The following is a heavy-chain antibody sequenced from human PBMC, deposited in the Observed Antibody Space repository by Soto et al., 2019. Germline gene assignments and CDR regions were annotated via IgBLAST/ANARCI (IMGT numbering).Heavy chain of an antibody. CDR1: GFTFSSYS. V-gene: IGHV3-21*01. J-gene: IGHJ6*02. D-gene: IGHD4-4*01. CDR2: ISSSSSYI. CDR3: ARDRVTTVNVYYYYGMDV. Sequence: EVQLLESGGGLVQPGGSLRLSCAASGFTFSSYSMNWVRQAPGKGLEWVSSISSSSSYIYYADSVKGRFTISRDNAKNSLYLQMNSLRAEDTAVYYCARDRVTTVNVYYYYGMDVWGQGTTVTVSS.